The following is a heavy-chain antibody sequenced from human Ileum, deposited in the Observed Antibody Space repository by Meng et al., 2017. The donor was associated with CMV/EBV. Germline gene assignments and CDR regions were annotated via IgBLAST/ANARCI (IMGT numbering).Heavy chain of an antibody. Sequence: KASGGTFNTYAINCVRQASGQGLEWMGGIIPIFGTANYAQKFQGRVTITTDESTSTAYMELSSLRSEDTAVYYCARGYSSSLWYFDYWGQGTLVTVSS. CDR1: GGTFNTYA. D-gene: IGHD6-13*01. V-gene: IGHV1-69*05. J-gene: IGHJ4*02. CDR3: ARGYSSSLWYFDY. CDR2: IIPIFGTA.